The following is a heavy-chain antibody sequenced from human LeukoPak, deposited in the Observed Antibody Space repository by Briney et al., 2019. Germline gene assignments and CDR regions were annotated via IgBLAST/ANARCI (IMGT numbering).Heavy chain of an antibody. J-gene: IGHJ4*02. V-gene: IGHV4-39*01. CDR2: ILYSGNT. Sequence: SETLSLTCAVSGGSISSNDYYWGWVRQPPGKGLEWIGNILYSGNTFYHPSLKSRITIAVDTSKNQFSLRLSSVTAADTAVYYCSRYIRRRPQFDYWGQGTLVTVSS. CDR3: SRYIRRRPQFDY. CDR1: GGSISSNDYY.